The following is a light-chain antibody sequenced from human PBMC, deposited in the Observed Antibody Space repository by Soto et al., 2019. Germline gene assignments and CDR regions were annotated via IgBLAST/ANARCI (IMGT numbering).Light chain of an antibody. CDR2: RDA. V-gene: IGLV3-9*01. CDR1: DIGSTN. J-gene: IGLJ2*01. Sequence: SYELTQSLSVSVALGQTAKITCGGNDIGSTNVHWYQQKPGQAPVLVIYRDAIRPSGIPERLSGSNSGNTATLTIGRAQAGDEAHYYCQVWHSSTVVFGGGTKVTVL. CDR3: QVWHSSTVV.